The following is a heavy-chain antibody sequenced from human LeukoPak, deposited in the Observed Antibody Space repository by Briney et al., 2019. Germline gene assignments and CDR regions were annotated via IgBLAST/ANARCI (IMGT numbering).Heavy chain of an antibody. D-gene: IGHD6-19*01. CDR1: GFTFSSYG. V-gene: IGHV3-33*06. J-gene: IGHJ3*02. CDR2: IWYDGSNK. Sequence: PGRSLRLSCAASGFTFSSYGMHRVRDAPGKGLEWVADIWYDGSNKYYADSVKGRFTISRDNSKNTLYLQKNSMRAEDTAVYYCAKSWGGWYGAFDIWGQGTMVTVSS. CDR3: AKSWGGWYGAFDI.